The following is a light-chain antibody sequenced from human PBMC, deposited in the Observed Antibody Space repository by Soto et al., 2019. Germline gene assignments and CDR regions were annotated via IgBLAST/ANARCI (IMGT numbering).Light chain of an antibody. CDR2: DVS. CDR3: SSYTSSSTLV. J-gene: IGLJ2*01. CDR1: SSDVGGYNY. Sequence: QSALTQPASVSGSPGQSITISCTGTSSDVGGYNYVSWYQHHPGKAPKLMIYDVSNRPSGVSNRFSGSKSGNTASLTFSGLQAEDEADYYCSSYTSSSTLVFGGGTKLTV. V-gene: IGLV2-14*03.